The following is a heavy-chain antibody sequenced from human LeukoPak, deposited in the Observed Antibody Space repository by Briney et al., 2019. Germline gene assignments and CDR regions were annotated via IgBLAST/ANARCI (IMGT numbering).Heavy chain of an antibody. CDR1: GFTFSNYW. D-gene: IGHD2-21*02. CDR2: IKHDGSED. V-gene: IGHV3-7*01. Sequence: GGSLILSCAASGFTFSNYWMTWVRQAPGKGLEWVANIKHDGSEDYYLDSVKGRFTISRDNAKSSMWLQMNSLRAEDTAVYYCARNEQAHCGGDCYQHWFDPWGQGTLVTVSS. J-gene: IGHJ5*02. CDR3: ARNEQAHCGGDCYQHWFDP.